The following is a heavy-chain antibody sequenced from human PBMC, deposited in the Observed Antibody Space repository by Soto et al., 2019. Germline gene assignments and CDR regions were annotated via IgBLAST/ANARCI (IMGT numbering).Heavy chain of an antibody. D-gene: IGHD3-22*01. CDR3: AKDQHDDRSPVSYYYGMDV. V-gene: IGHV3-30*18. J-gene: IGHJ6*02. CDR2: ISYDGSNK. CDR1: GFTFSSYG. Sequence: GGSLRLSCAASGFTFSSYGMHWVRQAPGKGLEWVAVISYDGSNKYYADSVKGRFTISRDNSKNTLYLQMNSLRAEDTAVYYCAKDQHDDRSPVSYYYGMDVWGQGTTVTVSS.